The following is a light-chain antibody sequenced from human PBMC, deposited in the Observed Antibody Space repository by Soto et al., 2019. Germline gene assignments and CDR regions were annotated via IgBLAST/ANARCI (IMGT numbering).Light chain of an antibody. CDR3: QQYGISPT. CDR2: DVS. Sequence: DIVLTQSPVTLSLSPGERATLSCRSSQSVSSNYLAWYQQKPDQAPRLVIYDVSGRATGIPYRFSGSGSGTDFTLTISLLEPEDSAVYCCQQYGISPTFGQGTKVEIK. V-gene: IGKV3-20*01. CDR1: QSVSSNY. J-gene: IGKJ1*01.